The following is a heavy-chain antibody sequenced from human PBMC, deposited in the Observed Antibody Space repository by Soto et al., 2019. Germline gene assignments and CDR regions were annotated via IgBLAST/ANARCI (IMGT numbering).Heavy chain of an antibody. J-gene: IGHJ2*01. V-gene: IGHV1-46*02. Sequence: QVQLVQSGAAVKKPGASVKVSCKASGYTFNSYYIHWVRQAPGQGLEWMGIFNPSGGSTNYPQKLQGRVSLTRDTSTSTVYMGLSSLRAEDTAIYYCARGGYAWYFDLWGRGTLVTVSS. D-gene: IGHD5-18*01. CDR2: FNPSGGST. CDR1: GYTFNSYY. CDR3: ARGGYAWYFDL.